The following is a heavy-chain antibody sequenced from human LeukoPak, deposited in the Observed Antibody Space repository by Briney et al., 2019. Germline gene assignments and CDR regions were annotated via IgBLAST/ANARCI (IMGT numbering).Heavy chain of an antibody. D-gene: IGHD3-10*02. CDR1: GCTFSSYA. CDR2: VIPIFGSA. J-gene: IGHJ4*02. V-gene: IGHV1-69*01. CDR3: ATMSGYPKPLQQGY. Sequence: SVKVSRKASGCTFSSYAVSSVGQAPARAHDWMWGVIPIFGSANTEQKFQGRVTITADESTSTAYMALSGLRSEDTAGYYCATMSGYPKPLQQGYLGQGTLVTVCS.